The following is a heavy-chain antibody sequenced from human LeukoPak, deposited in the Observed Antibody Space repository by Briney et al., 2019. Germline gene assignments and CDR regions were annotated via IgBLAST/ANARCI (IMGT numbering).Heavy chain of an antibody. V-gene: IGHV3-23*01. CDR2: ISGSGGST. CDR1: GFTFSSYA. Sequence: GGSLRLSCAASGFTFSSYAMSWVRQAPGKGLEWVSAISGSGGSTYYADSVKGRFTISRDNSKNTLYLQMNSLRAEDTAVYYCANPPGRHPPSSYGMDVGGQGTTVTVPS. D-gene: IGHD2-2*01. CDR3: ANPPGRHPPSSYGMDV. J-gene: IGHJ6*02.